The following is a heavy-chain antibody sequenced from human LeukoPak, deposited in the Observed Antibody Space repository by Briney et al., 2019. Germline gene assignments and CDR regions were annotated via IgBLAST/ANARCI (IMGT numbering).Heavy chain of an antibody. D-gene: IGHD3-16*02. CDR3: AKSNRYGLIDI. CDR2: IFYSESN. J-gene: IGHJ6*02. Sequence: SGTLSLSCTVSSGSISTSNYYWGWVRPPPGQDLEWIGNIFYSESNYYSPSLKRRATISVNTTRNQFSLKPNPVTAATTAVYYCAKSNRYGLIDIWGQ. V-gene: IGHV4-39*07. CDR1: SGSISTSNYY.